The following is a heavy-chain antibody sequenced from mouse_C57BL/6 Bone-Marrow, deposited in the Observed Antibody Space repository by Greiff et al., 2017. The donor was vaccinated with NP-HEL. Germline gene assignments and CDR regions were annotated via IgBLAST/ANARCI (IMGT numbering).Heavy chain of an antibody. CDR3: ARDITTVVATSYYYAMDY. Sequence: EVHLVESGGGLVKPGGSLKLSCAASGFTFSSYAMSWVRQTPEKRLEWVATISDGGSYTYYPDNVKGRFTISRDNAKNNLYLQMSHLKSEDTAMYYCARDITTVVATSYYYAMDYWGQGTSVTVSS. D-gene: IGHD1-1*01. CDR2: ISDGGSYT. V-gene: IGHV5-4*01. J-gene: IGHJ4*01. CDR1: GFTFSSYA.